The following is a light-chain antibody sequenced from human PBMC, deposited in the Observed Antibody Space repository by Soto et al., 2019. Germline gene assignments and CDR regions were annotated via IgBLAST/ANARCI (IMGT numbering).Light chain of an antibody. CDR1: SSNIGNNY. J-gene: IGLJ2*01. CDR3: ATWDGSLPAEG. CDR2: DNN. V-gene: IGLV1-51*01. Sequence: QSVLTQPPSVSAAPGQKVTISCSGSSSNIGNNYVSWYQQLPGTAPKLLIYDNNKRPSGIPDRFSGSKSGTSGTLDITGLQTGDAADYYCATWDGSLPAEGFGGGTKLTVL.